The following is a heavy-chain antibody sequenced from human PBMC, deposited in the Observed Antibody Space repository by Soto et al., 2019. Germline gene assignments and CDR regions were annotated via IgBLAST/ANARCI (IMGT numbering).Heavy chain of an antibody. CDR3: ARGGGYCSSTSCYGGMDV. D-gene: IGHD2-2*01. CDR2: ISRNGNYI. J-gene: IGHJ6*02. Sequence: GGSLRLSCAASGFTFSNFHMNWVRQAPGEGLEWVSSISRNGNYIYYIDSVKGRFTISRDNAENSLYLQMNSLRAEDTAVYYCARGGGYCSSTSCYGGMDVWGQGTTVTVSS. V-gene: IGHV3-21*04. CDR1: GFTFSNFH.